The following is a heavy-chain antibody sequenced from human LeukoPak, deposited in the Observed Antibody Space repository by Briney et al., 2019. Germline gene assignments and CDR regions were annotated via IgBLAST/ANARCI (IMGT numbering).Heavy chain of an antibody. J-gene: IGHJ4*02. CDR2: ISSVGSTT. V-gene: IGHV3-74*01. D-gene: IGHD3-10*01. CDR3: ARDSGTWDFDY. CDR1: GFTFSSYW. Sequence: GGSLRLSCAASGFTFSSYWMHWVRQAPGKGLVWVSHISSVGSTTTYADSVKGRFTISRDNAKNTLYLQMNSLRAEDTAVYYCARDSGTWDFDYWGQRTLVTVSS.